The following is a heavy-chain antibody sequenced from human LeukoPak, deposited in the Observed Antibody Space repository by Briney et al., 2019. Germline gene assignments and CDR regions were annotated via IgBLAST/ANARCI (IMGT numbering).Heavy chain of an antibody. D-gene: IGHD3-3*01. V-gene: IGHV1-46*01. J-gene: IGHJ6*02. CDR2: INPSGGST. CDR1: GYTFTSYY. CDR3: ARDTPLSGYDFWRDPAGSRYYYGMDV. Sequence: GASVKVSCKASGYTFTSYYMHWVRQAPGQGLEWMGIINPSGGSTSYAQKFQGRVTMTRDTSTSTVYMELSSLRSEDTAVYYCARDTPLSGYDFWRDPAGSRYYYGMDVWGQGTTVTVSS.